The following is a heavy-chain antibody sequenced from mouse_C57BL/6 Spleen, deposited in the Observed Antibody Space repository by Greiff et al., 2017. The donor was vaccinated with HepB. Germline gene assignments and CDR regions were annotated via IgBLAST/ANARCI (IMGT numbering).Heavy chain of an antibody. Sequence: QVQLQQPGTELVKPGASVKLSCKASGYTFTSYWMHWVKQRPGQGLEWIGNINPSNGGTNYNEKFKSKATLTVDKSSSTAYMQLSSLTSEDSAVYYCARGLITTVVATDYYAMDYWGQGTSVTVSS. J-gene: IGHJ4*01. CDR3: ARGLITTVVATDYYAMDY. CDR1: GYTFTSYW. V-gene: IGHV1-53*01. D-gene: IGHD1-1*01. CDR2: INPSNGGT.